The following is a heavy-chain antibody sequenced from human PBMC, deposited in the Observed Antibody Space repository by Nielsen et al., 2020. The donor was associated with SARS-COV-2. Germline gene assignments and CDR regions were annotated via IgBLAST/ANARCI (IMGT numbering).Heavy chain of an antibody. Sequence: SETLSLTCTVSGGSVSSGNYYWSWIRQPPGKGLEWIGYIYYSGSTNYNPSLKSRVTISIDTSKNQFSLKLSSVTAADTAMYHCARDAMSYGSTFDYWGQGTLVTVSS. CDR3: ARDAMSYGSTFDY. CDR2: IYYSGST. V-gene: IGHV4-61*01. J-gene: IGHJ4*02. CDR1: GGSVSSGNYY. D-gene: IGHD3-10*01.